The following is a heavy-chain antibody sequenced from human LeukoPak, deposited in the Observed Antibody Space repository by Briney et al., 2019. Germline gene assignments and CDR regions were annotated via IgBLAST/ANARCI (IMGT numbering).Heavy chain of an antibody. V-gene: IGHV4-38-2*02. CDR3: ATLAYYYDSSGYLFDY. Sequence: SETLSLTCTVSGYSISSGYYWGWIRQPPGKGLEWIGSIYHSGSTYYNPSLKSRVTISVDTSKNQFSLKLSSVTAADTAVYYCATLAYYYDSSGYLFDYWGQGTLVTVSS. D-gene: IGHD3-22*01. CDR2: IYHSGST. CDR1: GYSISSGYY. J-gene: IGHJ4*02.